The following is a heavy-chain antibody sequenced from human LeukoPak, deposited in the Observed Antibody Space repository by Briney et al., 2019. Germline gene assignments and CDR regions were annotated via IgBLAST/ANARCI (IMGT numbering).Heavy chain of an antibody. Sequence: GSLRLSCAASGFTFSSYWLNWVRQAPGKGLEWIGSIYYSGSTYYNPSLKSRVTISVDTSKNQFSLRLSSVTAADTAVYYCANYDGTTGRFDPWGQGTLVTVSS. V-gene: IGHV4-59*05. J-gene: IGHJ5*02. CDR3: ANYDGTTGRFDP. D-gene: IGHD1-1*01. CDR2: IYYSGST. CDR1: GFTFSSYW.